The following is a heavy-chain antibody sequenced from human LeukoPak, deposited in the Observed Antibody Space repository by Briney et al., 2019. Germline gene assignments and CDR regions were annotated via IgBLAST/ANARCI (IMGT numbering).Heavy chain of an antibody. D-gene: IGHD1-14*01. J-gene: IGHJ3*01. CDR1: GFSFSSYA. Sequence: GGSLRLSCVVSGFSFSSYAMAWVRQAPGKGLEWVSSISAGGRTYYADSGKGRFTISRDNSKETVFLQMNSLRAEDTAHYYCAKGKVNHDGAFDFWGQGTTVTVSS. CDR2: ISAGGRT. V-gene: IGHV3-23*01. CDR3: AKGKVNHDGAFDF.